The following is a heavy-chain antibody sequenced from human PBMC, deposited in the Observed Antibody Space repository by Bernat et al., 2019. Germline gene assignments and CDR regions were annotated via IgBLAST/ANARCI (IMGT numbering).Heavy chain of an antibody. CDR1: GFTFSSYS. CDR2: ISSSSSYI. Sequence: EVQLVESGGGLVKPGGSLRLSCAASGFTFSSYSMNWVRQAPGKGLEWVSSISSSSSYIYYADSVKGRFTISRDNAKNSLYLQMNSLRAEDTAVYYCASGRRIAYGMDVWGQGTTVTVSS. D-gene: IGHD2/OR15-2a*01. CDR3: ASGRRIAYGMDV. V-gene: IGHV3-21*01. J-gene: IGHJ6*02.